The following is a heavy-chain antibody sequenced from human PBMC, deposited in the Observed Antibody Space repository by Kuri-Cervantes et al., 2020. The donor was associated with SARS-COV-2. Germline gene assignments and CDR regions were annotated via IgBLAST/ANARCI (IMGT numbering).Heavy chain of an antibody. CDR3: ARDRWELHDY. D-gene: IGHD1-26*01. J-gene: IGHJ4*02. Sequence: LRLSCTVSGGSISSGSYYWSWIRQPAGKGLEWIGRIYTSGSTNYNPSLKSRVTISVDTSKNLFSLKLSSVTAADTAVYYCARDRWELHDYWGQGTLVTVSS. CDR2: IYTSGST. V-gene: IGHV4-61*02. CDR1: GGSISSGSYY.